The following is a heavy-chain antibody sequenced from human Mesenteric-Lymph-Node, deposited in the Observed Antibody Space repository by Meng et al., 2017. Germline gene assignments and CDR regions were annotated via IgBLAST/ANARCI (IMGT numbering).Heavy chain of an antibody. CDR2: ISRSGDTI. Sequence: GGPLRLSCAASGFTSRSYWMSWVRQAPGKGLEWVSYISRSGDTIFYADSVNGRFTVSRDNAKNSLYLQMNSLRAEDTAVYYCARDKAEIIRMVGGVIIGGDHYGMDVWGQGTTVTSP. V-gene: IGHV3-48*03. CDR1: GFTSRSYW. CDR3: ARDKAEIIRMVGGVIIGGDHYGMDV. J-gene: IGHJ6*02. D-gene: IGHD3-10*01.